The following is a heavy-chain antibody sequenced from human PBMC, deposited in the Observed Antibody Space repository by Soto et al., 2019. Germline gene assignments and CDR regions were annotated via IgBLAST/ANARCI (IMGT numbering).Heavy chain of an antibody. Sequence: PSETLSLTCAVYGGSFSGYYWSWIRQPPGKGLEWIGEINHSGSTNYNPSLKSRVTISVDTSKNQFSLKLSSVTAADTAVYYCARGRSGRFLEWSRRGNWFDPWGQGTLVTVSS. CDR1: GGSFSGYY. CDR2: INHSGST. CDR3: ARGRSGRFLEWSRRGNWFDP. V-gene: IGHV4-34*01. D-gene: IGHD3-3*01. J-gene: IGHJ5*02.